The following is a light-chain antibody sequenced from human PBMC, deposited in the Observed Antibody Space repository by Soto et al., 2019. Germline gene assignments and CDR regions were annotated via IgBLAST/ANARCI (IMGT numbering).Light chain of an antibody. V-gene: IGKV1-5*03. CDR3: QHYNSHSQP. CDR1: QSISTW. Sequence: DIRMTQSPSTLSASVGDRVTIPCRASQSISTWLAWYQQKPGKAPKLLIYKTSTLESGVPSRFSGSGSGTEFTLTISSLQPDDFATYCCQHYNSHSQPFGQGAKVDVK. J-gene: IGKJ1*01. CDR2: KTS.